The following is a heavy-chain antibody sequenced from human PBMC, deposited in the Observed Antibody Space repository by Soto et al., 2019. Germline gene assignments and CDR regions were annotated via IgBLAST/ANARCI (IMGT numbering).Heavy chain of an antibody. J-gene: IGHJ6*02. D-gene: IGHD3-22*01. CDR2: ISFSGDYI. Sequence: GGSLRLSCAVSGFPLEKYGMNWVRQAPGKGLEWVSSISFSGDYIYYADSVKGRFTISRDNARNSLYLQMNSLRAEDTAVYYCAGDFYDSSGYGYGMDVWGQGTTVTVAS. V-gene: IGHV3-21*01. CDR1: GFPLEKYG. CDR3: AGDFYDSSGYGYGMDV.